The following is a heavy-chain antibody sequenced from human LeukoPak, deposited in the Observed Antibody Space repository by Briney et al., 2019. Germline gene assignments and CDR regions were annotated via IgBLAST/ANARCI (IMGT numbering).Heavy chain of an antibody. CDR3: ARAWVVVPAAIDYYYMDV. V-gene: IGHV1-69*02. J-gene: IGHJ6*03. D-gene: IGHD2-2*02. Sequence: ASVKVSCKASGGTFSSYTISWVRQASGQGLEWMGRIIPILGIANYAQKFQGRVTITADKSTSTAYMELSSLRSEDTAVYYCARAWVVVPAAIDYYYMDVWGKGTTVTVSS. CDR2: IIPILGIA. CDR1: GGTFSSYT.